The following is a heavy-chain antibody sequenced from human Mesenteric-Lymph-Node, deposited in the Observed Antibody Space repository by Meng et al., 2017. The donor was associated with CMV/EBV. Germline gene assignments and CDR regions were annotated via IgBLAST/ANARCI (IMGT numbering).Heavy chain of an antibody. Sequence: GGSLRLSCAASGFTVSTYWMNWVRQAPGKGLEWVSSISSSSSYIYYADSVKGRFTISRDNAKNSLYLQMNSLRAEDTAVYYCASEQQLDYWGQGTLVTVSS. J-gene: IGHJ4*02. D-gene: IGHD6-13*01. CDR3: ASEQQLDY. CDR1: GFTVSTYW. CDR2: ISSSSSYI. V-gene: IGHV3-21*01.